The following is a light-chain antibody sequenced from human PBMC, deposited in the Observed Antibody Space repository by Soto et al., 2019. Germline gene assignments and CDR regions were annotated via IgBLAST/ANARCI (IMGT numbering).Light chain of an antibody. CDR2: EVS. Sequence: QSALTQPASVSGSPGQSISISCTGNSTDVGGYDFVSWYKHQPGTAPKLLISEVSKRPSGASDRFSGSKSGDTASLTISGLQAEDEADYYCSSYRSGTTVVFGSGTKVT. CDR1: STDVGGYDF. CDR3: SSYRSGTTVV. J-gene: IGLJ1*01. V-gene: IGLV2-14*01.